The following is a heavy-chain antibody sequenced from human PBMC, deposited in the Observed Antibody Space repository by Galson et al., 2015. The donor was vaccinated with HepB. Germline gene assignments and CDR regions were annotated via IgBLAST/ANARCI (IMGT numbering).Heavy chain of an antibody. CDR1: GGTFSSYA. J-gene: IGHJ4*02. CDR2: IIPILGIA. V-gene: IGHV1-69*04. Sequence: SVKVSCKASGGTFSSYAISWVRQAPGQGLEWMGRIIPILGIANYAQKFQGRVTITADKSTSTAYMELSSLRSEDTAVYYCARDPRFYDSSGYYYGYWGQGTLVTVSS. CDR3: ARDPRFYDSSGYYYGY. D-gene: IGHD3-22*01.